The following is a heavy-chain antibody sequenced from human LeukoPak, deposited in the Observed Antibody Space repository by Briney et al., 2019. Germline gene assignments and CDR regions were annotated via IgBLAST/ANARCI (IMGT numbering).Heavy chain of an antibody. J-gene: IGHJ4*02. Sequence: GGSLRLSCAASGFTFSSYSMNWVRQAPGKGLEWVSFISGSSGYIYYADSVKGRFTISRDNAKNSLYLQMNSLRAEDTAVYYCAGRVGATGDYWSQGILVTVSS. V-gene: IGHV3-21*01. CDR3: AGRVGATGDY. CDR2: ISGSSGYI. CDR1: GFTFSSYS. D-gene: IGHD1-26*01.